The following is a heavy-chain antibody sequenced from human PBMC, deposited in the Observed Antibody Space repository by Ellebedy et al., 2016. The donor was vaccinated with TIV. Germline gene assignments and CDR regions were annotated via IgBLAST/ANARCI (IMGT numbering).Heavy chain of an antibody. CDR2: LIPIFNTA. J-gene: IGHJ5*02. Sequence: AASVKVSCKPSGGSSSNHPLSWVRQAPGQGLEWMGGLIPIFNTAKYSQKFQGRVTITADASTRISYMELTSLNSEDTAVYYWAMGVTMMNNWFDPWGQGTLVTVSS. CDR3: AMGVTMMNNWFDP. CDR1: GGSSSNHP. D-gene: IGHD3-10*01. V-gene: IGHV1-69*13.